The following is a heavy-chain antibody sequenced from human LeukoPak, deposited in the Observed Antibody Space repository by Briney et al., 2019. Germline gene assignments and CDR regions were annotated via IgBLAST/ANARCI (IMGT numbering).Heavy chain of an antibody. Sequence: GGSLRLSYAASGFTFSSYGMHWVRQAPGKGLEWVAVIWYDGSNKYYADSVKGRFTISRDNSKNTLYLQMNSLRAEDTAVYYCARDPQKLWFGELLGNYFDYWGQGTLVTVSS. CDR3: ARDPQKLWFGELLGNYFDY. CDR2: IWYDGSNK. D-gene: IGHD3-10*01. J-gene: IGHJ4*02. CDR1: GFTFSSYG. V-gene: IGHV3-33*01.